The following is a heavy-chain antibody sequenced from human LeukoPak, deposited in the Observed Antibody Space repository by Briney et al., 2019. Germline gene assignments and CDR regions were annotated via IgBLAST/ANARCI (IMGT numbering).Heavy chain of an antibody. CDR1: GGTFSSYA. J-gene: IGHJ6*03. V-gene: IGHV1-69*05. Sequence: SSVKVSCKASGGTFSSYAISWVRQAPGQGLEWMGRIIPIFGTANYAQKFQGRVTITTDESTSTAYMELSRLRSEDTDVYYCARDSDYYYYIDVWGKGTTVTVSS. CDR3: ARDSDYYYYIDV. CDR2: IIPIFGTA.